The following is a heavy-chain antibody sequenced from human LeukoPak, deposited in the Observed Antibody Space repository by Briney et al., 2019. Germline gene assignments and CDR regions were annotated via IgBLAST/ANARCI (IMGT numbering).Heavy chain of an antibody. V-gene: IGHV3-23*01. D-gene: IGHD4-23*01. CDR3: AKSTLVNNWCFDL. Sequence: GGSLRLSCAASGFTFSSYAMNWVRQAPGQGLEWVSTIGGSGDNTYYADSVKGWFTISRDNSRNTLYLQLNSLRADDTAVFYCAKSTLVNNWCFDLWGRGTLVTVSS. CDR2: IGGSGDNT. J-gene: IGHJ2*01. CDR1: GFTFSSYA.